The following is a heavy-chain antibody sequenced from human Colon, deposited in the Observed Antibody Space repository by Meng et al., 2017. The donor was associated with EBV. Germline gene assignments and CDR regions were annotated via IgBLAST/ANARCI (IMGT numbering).Heavy chain of an antibody. D-gene: IGHD2-21*02. V-gene: IGHV4-39*07. CDR3: ARGDLDGDCYYCLDF. CDR1: GDSVSNKNKY. CDR2: IYYSGRT. Sequence: QLQLQESGPGLVKPSEPLSLTCSVSGDSVSNKNKYWGWIRQPPGKGLEWIGNIYYSGRTNYNPSLTSRVAISVDTSKNQFSLRLNSVTAADSAIYSCARGDLDGDCYYCLDFWGQGALGTVS. J-gene: IGHJ4*02.